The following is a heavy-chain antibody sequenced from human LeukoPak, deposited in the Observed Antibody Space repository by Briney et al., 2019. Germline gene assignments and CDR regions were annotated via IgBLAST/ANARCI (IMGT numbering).Heavy chain of an antibody. V-gene: IGHV4-38-2*02. D-gene: IGHD3-3*01. Sequence: SGTLSLTCTVSGYSISSGYYWGWIRQPPGKGLEWIGSIYHSGSTYYNPSLKSRVTISVDTSKNQFSLKLSSVTAADTAVYYCAKGVPILYYMDVWGKGTTVTVSS. CDR3: AKGVPILYYMDV. CDR2: IYHSGST. J-gene: IGHJ6*03. CDR1: GYSISSGYY.